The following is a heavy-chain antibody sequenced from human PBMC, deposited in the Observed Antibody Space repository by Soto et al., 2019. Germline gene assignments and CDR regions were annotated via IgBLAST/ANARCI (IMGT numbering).Heavy chain of an antibody. CDR2: IKQAGSEK. D-gene: IGHD2-8*01. Sequence: GGSLRIWCAASRFTCSPFWISWARQSPWKGVELVANIKQAGSEKQYVDFVKCRFTISRDXXTNXLFLQMYSLRAEDTAVYYCETTTILLRADPDRGAPYNYYGLDLRGQGTTVTV. V-gene: IGHV3-7*03. J-gene: IGHJ6*02. CDR1: RFTCSPFW. CDR3: ETTTILLRADPDRGAPYNYYGLDL.